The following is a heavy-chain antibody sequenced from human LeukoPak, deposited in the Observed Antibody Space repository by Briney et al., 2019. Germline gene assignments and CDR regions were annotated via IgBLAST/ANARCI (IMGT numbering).Heavy chain of an antibody. Sequence: SETLSLTCTVSGGSISSSSYYWGWIRQPPGKGLEWIGSIYYSGSTYYNPSLKSRVTISVDTSKNQFPLKLSSVTAADTAVYYCARHPDGFIAPDFDYWGQGTLVTVSS. CDR1: GGSISSSSYY. V-gene: IGHV4-39*01. CDR2: IYYSGST. D-gene: IGHD6-13*01. CDR3: ARHPDGFIAPDFDY. J-gene: IGHJ4*02.